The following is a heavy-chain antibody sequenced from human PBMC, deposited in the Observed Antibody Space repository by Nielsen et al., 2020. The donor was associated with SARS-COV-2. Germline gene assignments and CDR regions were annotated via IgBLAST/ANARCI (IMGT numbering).Heavy chain of an antibody. J-gene: IGHJ4*02. CDR2: INGGNGNT. CDR1: GYTFSNYP. D-gene: IGHD3-10*01. V-gene: IGHV1-3*01. CDR3: AKSFYGSGSYFNY. Sequence: ASVKVSCKASGYTFSNYPIHWVRQAPGQRLEWMGWINGGNGNTKYSQRFQGRISITRDTAATTAYMEVSSLTSEDTAMYYCAKSFYGSGSYFNYWGQGTPVTASS.